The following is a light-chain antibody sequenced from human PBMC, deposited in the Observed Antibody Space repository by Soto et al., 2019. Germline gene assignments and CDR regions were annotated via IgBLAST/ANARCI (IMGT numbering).Light chain of an antibody. Sequence: QSALTQVASVSGSPGQSITISCTGTSGDVGCSDYVSWYQQHPGKAPKLMIYNVISRPSGVSNSFSGSKSGNTDSLTISGLQAEDEANYYCSPYTGTNTVIFGGGTKLTVL. J-gene: IGLJ2*01. CDR2: NVI. V-gene: IGLV2-14*03. CDR1: SGDVGCSDY. CDR3: SPYTGTNTVI.